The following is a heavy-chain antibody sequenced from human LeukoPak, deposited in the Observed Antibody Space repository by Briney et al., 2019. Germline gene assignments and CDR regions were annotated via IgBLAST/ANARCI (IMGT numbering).Heavy chain of an antibody. V-gene: IGHV4-38-2*02. Sequence: SETLSLTCTVSGYSISSGYYWGWIRQPPGKGLEWIGSIYHSGSTYYNPSLKSRVTISVDTSKNQFSLKLSSVTAADTAVYYCARGGGWFDYWGQGTLVTVSS. D-gene: IGHD1-26*01. CDR1: GYSISSGYY. CDR3: ARGGGWFDY. CDR2: IYHSGST. J-gene: IGHJ4*02.